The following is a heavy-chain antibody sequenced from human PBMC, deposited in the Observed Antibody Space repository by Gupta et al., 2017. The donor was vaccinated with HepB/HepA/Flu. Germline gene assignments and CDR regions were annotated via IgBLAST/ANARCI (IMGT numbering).Heavy chain of an antibody. CDR2: ISSTGSIT. V-gene: IGHV3-23*01. J-gene: IGHJ4*02. CDR3: AKVASYPFY. CDR1: GFTSSSSA. D-gene: IGHD3-10*01. Sequence: EVQLLESGGGLVQPGGSLRLSCVASGFTSSSSAMTWVRQAPGKGLEWVSFISSTGSITDYADSVKGRFTISRDNSKNTLYLQMNSLRAEDTALYYWAKVASYPFYWGQGTLVTVSS.